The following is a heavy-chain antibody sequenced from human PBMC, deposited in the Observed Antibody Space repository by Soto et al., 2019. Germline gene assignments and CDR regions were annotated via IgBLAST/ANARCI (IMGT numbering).Heavy chain of an antibody. CDR1: GGSIRSYY. V-gene: IGHV4-59*01. D-gene: IGHD4-17*01. CDR2: IYYSGST. CDR3: ARIASYGDYPWYFDL. Sequence: QVQLQESGPGLVKPSETLSLTCTVSGGSIRSYYWSWIRQPPGKGLEWIGYIYYSGSTNYNPSLKRRVTISVDTSKNQFSLKLRSVTAADTAVYYCARIASYGDYPWYFDLWGRGTLVTVSS. J-gene: IGHJ2*01.